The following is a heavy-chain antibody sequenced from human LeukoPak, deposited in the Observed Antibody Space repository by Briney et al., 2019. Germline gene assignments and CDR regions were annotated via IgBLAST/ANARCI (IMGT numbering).Heavy chain of an antibody. CDR3: ATSIVATINAFDI. CDR1: GYSFTSYW. CDR2: IYPGDSDT. V-gene: IGHV5-51*01. D-gene: IGHD5-12*01. J-gene: IGHJ3*02. Sequence: GESLKISCKGSGYSFTSYWIGWVRQMPGKGLEWTGIIYPGDSDTRYSPSFQGQVTISADKSISTAYLQWSSLKASDTAMYYCATSIVATINAFDIWGQGTMVTVSS.